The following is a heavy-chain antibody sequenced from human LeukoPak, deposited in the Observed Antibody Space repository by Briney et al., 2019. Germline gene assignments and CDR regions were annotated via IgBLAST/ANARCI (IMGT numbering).Heavy chain of an antibody. CDR3: ARSSGYPFFDY. CDR1: GFTFSDYS. J-gene: IGHJ4*02. V-gene: IGHV3-48*01. Sequence: PGGSLRLSCEASGFTFSDYSMNWVRQAPGEGLEWLSYITSTSDTIYYADSVKSRFTSSRDNAKNSVYLQMNSLRAEDTAVYYCARSSGYPFFDYWGQATLVTVSS. D-gene: IGHD3-22*01. CDR2: ITSTSDTI.